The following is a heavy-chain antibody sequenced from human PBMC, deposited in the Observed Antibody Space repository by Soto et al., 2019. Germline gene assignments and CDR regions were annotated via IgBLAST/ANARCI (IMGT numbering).Heavy chain of an antibody. CDR2: IWYDGSNR. V-gene: IGHV3-33*01. CDR3: TRDPYGGSRYYFDS. Sequence: GGSLRLSCAASGFTFTNYGMHWVRQAPGKGLEWVAVIWYDGSNRFYADSVKGRFTISKDNSQNMLYLQMHSLRPEDTAVYYCTRDPYGGSRYYFDSWGQGTLRTAPQ. J-gene: IGHJ4*02. D-gene: IGHD1-26*01. CDR1: GFTFTNYG.